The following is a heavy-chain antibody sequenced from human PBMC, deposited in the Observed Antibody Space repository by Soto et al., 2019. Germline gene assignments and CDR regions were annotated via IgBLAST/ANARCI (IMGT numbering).Heavy chain of an antibody. D-gene: IGHD6-19*01. CDR2: LNAGNCNT. CDR3: ARDLRSSVLYPYFDY. V-gene: IGHV1-3*01. J-gene: IGHJ4*02. CDR1: GYTFTIYA. Sequence: QVQLVQSGAEVKTPGASVTVSCKAAGYTFTIYAMHWVRQAPGQRLEWMGWLNAGNCNTKYSQKFQGRVTITMYTSASTAYMALRSLRSEATAVYYCARDLRSSVLYPYFDYWGQGILVTVS.